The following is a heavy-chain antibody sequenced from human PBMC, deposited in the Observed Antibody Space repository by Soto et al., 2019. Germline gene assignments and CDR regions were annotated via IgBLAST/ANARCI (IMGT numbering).Heavy chain of an antibody. CDR1: GCAFSNSG. D-gene: IGHD2-21*02. Sequence: SVKVSCKASGCAFSNSGISWVRHAPEQGLEWMGVIIPIFDTTNYAQQLPGRITIIAYESKNTVYMGRSNLSSSDTVVYYCARAPIQVSVTLNENSFASWGKGTLVPVSS. CDR3: ARAPIQVSVTLNENSFAS. V-gene: IGHV1-69*13. J-gene: IGHJ4*02. CDR2: IIPIFDTT.